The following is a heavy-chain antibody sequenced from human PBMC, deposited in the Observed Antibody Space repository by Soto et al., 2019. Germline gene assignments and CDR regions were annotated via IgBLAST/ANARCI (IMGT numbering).Heavy chain of an antibody. CDR2: ISGSGGST. V-gene: IGHV3-23*01. CDR3: AKATRGGGATLTRAY. D-gene: IGHD1-20*01. Sequence: EVQLLESGGGLVQPGGSLRLSCAAAGFTFSIYAMSWVRQAPGKGLEWVSAISGSGGSTYYADSVKGRFTISSDNSKNTVYMQMNSLRADDTAVYYCAKATRGGGATLTRAYWGQGTLVTVSS. CDR1: GFTFSIYA. J-gene: IGHJ4*02.